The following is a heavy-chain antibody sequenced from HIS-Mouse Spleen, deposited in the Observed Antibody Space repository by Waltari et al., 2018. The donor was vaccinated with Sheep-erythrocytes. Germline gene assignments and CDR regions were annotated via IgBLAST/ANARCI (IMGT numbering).Heavy chain of an antibody. CDR2: IYYRGST. V-gene: IGHV4-39*07. Sequence: QLQLQESGPGLVKPSETLSLTCTVSGGSISSSSYYWGWIRQPPGKGLEWIWSIYYRGSTYYNPALKSRVTISVDTSKSHFSLKLSSVTAADTAVYYCARVSVAARFDYWCQGTLVTVSS. CDR1: GGSISSSSYY. J-gene: IGHJ4*02. CDR3: ARVSVAARFDY. D-gene: IGHD6-6*01.